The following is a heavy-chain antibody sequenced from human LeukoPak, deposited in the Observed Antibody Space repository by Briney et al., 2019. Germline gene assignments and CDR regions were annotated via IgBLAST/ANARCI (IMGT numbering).Heavy chain of an antibody. Sequence: ASVKVSCKASGGTFSSYAISWVRQAPGQGLEWMGWISPYNGNTKYAQKVQGRVTMTTDTSTSTAYMELRSLRSDDTAVYYCARDQTQIWFGEGLWYFDYWGQGTLDTVPS. CDR3: ARDQTQIWFGEGLWYFDY. J-gene: IGHJ4*02. CDR2: ISPYNGNT. D-gene: IGHD3-10*01. V-gene: IGHV1-18*01. CDR1: GGTFSSYA.